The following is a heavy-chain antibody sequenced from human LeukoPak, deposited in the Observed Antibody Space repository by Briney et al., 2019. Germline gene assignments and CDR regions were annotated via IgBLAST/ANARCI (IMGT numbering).Heavy chain of an antibody. D-gene: IGHD6-19*01. CDR1: GYTFTSYY. CDR2: INPSGGST. V-gene: IGHV1-46*01. CDR3: ARVNSGWDVTGYYYYMDV. J-gene: IGHJ6*03. Sequence: ASVKVSCKASGYTFTSYYMHWVRQAPGQGLEWMGIINPSGGSTSYAQKFQGRVTISVDTSKNQFSLKLSSVTAADTAVYYCARVNSGWDVTGYYYYMDVWGKGTTVTVSS.